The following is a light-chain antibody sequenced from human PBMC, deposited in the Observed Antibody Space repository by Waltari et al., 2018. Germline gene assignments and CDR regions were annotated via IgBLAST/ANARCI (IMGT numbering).Light chain of an antibody. Sequence: QSALTQPASVSGSPGQSITVSCTGTNSDVGSYNLVSWYQQHPRKAPKLLIYEITKRPSGVFTLFSGYTAGDTASLTSSGLQAEGEADYYCCSYAGTNTRVFGGGTKLTVL. CDR1: NSDVGSYNL. CDR2: EIT. V-gene: IGLV2-23*02. J-gene: IGLJ2*01. CDR3: CSYAGTNTRV.